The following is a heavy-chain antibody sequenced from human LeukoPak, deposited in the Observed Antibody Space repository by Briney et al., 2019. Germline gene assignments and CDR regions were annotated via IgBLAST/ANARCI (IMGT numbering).Heavy chain of an antibody. CDR1: GGSFSGYY. Sequence: SETLSLTCAVYGGSFSGYYWSWIRQPPGKGLEWIGEINHSGSTNYNPSLKSRVTISVDTSKKQFSLKLSSVTAADTAVYYCARGLKESYSYYMDVWGKGTTVTVSS. CDR3: ARGLKESYSYYMDV. D-gene: IGHD3-10*01. J-gene: IGHJ6*03. V-gene: IGHV4-34*01. CDR2: INHSGST.